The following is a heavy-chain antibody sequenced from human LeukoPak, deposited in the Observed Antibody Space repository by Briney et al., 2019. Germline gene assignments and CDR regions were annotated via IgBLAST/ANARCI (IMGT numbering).Heavy chain of an antibody. J-gene: IGHJ4*02. CDR1: GFILSDHY. D-gene: IGHD3-10*01. V-gene: IGHV3-7*01. CDR2: IKEDESEI. Sequence: PGGSLRLSCAASGFILSDHYVDWVRQAPGKGLEWVANIKEDESEINYVDSVKGRFTISRDNAKNSLYLQMNSLRAEDTAVYYCARFYNYGRHWGLGTLVTVSS. CDR3: ARFYNYGRH.